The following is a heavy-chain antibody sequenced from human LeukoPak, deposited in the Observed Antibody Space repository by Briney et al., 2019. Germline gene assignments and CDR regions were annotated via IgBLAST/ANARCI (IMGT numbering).Heavy chain of an antibody. V-gene: IGHV4-34*01. CDR3: ARRGDSSGYYYRKSAIFDY. J-gene: IGHJ4*02. CDR1: GGSFSGYY. CDR2: IYHSGST. D-gene: IGHD3-22*01. Sequence: SETLSLTCAVYGGSFSGYYWSWIRQPSGKGLEWIGEIYHSGSTNYNPSLKSRVTISVDTSKNQFSLKLSSVTAADTAVYYCARRGDSSGYYYRKSAIFDYWGQGTLVTVSS.